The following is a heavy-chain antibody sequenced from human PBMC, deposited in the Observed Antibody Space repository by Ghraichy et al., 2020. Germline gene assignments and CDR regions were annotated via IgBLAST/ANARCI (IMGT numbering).Heavy chain of an antibody. CDR2: IYHSGST. J-gene: IGHJ5*02. Sequence: SETLSPTCAVSGYSISSGYYWGWIRQPPGKGLEWIGSIYHSGSTYYNPSLKSRVTISVDTSKNQFSLKLSSVTAADTAVYYCARGLRGGSSSLGWWFDPWGQGTLVTVSS. CDR3: ARGLRGGSSSLGWWFDP. V-gene: IGHV4-38-2*01. CDR1: GYSISSGYY. D-gene: IGHD6-6*01.